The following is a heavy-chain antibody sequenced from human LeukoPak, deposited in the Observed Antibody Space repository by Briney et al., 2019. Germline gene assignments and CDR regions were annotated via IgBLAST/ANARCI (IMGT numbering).Heavy chain of an antibody. CDR3: ARSTEYHTSTWYIY. Sequence: SVKVSCKGSGGTFNNHAISWVRQAPGQGLEWMGGIIPLFHTANYAQKFQGRVTITADESTSTAYMDLRSLKSEDTAIYYCARSTEYHTSTWYIYWGQGTLVTVSS. CDR2: IIPLFHTA. D-gene: IGHD6-13*01. V-gene: IGHV1-69*13. CDR1: GGTFNNHA. J-gene: IGHJ4*02.